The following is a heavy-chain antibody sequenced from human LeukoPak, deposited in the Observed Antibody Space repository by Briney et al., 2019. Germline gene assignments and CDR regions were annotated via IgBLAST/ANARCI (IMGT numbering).Heavy chain of an antibody. Sequence: GGSLRLSCAASGFTFSSYAMSWGRQAPGKGLEWVSAISGSGGSTYYADSVKGRFTISRDDSRNTLYLQMNSLRGDDTAVYYCAKDVGKWESLHFFDYWGQGTPVTVSS. CDR2: ISGSGGST. D-gene: IGHD1-26*01. V-gene: IGHV3-23*01. J-gene: IGHJ4*02. CDR3: AKDVGKWESLHFFDY. CDR1: GFTFSSYA.